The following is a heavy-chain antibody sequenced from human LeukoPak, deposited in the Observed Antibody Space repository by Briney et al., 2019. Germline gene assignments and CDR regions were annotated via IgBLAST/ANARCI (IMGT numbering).Heavy chain of an antibody. CDR1: GFTFSSYG. CDR3: AKIRYGVTEDFDY. Sequence: GGSLRLSCAASGFTFSSYGMHWVRQAPGKGLEWVAVISYDGSNKYYADSVKGRFTISRDNSKNTLYLQMNSLRAEGTAVYYCAKIRYGVTEDFDYWGQGTLVTVSS. CDR2: ISYDGSNK. D-gene: IGHD4-17*01. J-gene: IGHJ4*02. V-gene: IGHV3-30*18.